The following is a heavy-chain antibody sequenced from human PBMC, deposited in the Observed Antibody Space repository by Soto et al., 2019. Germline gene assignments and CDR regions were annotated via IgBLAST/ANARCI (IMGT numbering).Heavy chain of an antibody. CDR1: GFTFSDYY. CDR3: ARGESVVGDY. V-gene: IGHV3-11*01. D-gene: IGHD2-15*01. CDR2: ISNTGNTI. J-gene: IGHJ4*02. Sequence: PGGSLRLSCAASGFTFSDYYMSWIRQAPGKGLEWLLYISNTGNTIYYADSVKGRFTISRDNAKNSLYLQMNSLRAEDTAVYYCARGESVVGDYWGQGTLVTVSS.